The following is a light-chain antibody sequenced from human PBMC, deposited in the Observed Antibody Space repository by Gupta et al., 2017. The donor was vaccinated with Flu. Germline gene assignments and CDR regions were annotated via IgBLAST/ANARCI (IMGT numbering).Light chain of an antibody. CDR3: SSYTSSSTPVV. V-gene: IGLV2-14*01. CDR2: EVS. Sequence: QSALTQPASVSGSPAQSITISCTGTSSDVGGYNYVSWYQQHPDKAPKLMIYEVSNRPAGVSNRFSGSKSGNTASLTISGLQAADVADYYCSSYTSSSTPVVFGGGTKRTVL. CDR1: SSDVGGYNY. J-gene: IGLJ2*01.